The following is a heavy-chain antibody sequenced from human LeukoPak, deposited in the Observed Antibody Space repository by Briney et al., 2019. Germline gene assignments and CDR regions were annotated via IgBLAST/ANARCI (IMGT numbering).Heavy chain of an antibody. V-gene: IGHV4-59*01. CDR1: GGSISSYY. CDR2: IYYSGST. J-gene: IGHJ5*02. Sequence: PSETLSLTCTVSGGSISSYYWSWIRQPPGKGLEWLGYIYYSGSTNYNPSLKSRVTISVDTSKNQFSLKLSSVTAADTAVYCCARGIPGSSWYYYNIRSRRPNWFDPWGQGTLVTVSS. D-gene: IGHD6-13*01. CDR3: ARGIPGSSWYYYNIRSRRPNWFDP.